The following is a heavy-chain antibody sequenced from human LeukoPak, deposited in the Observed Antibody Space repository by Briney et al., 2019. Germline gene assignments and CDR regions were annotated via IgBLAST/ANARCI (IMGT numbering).Heavy chain of an antibody. V-gene: IGHV1-69*06. J-gene: IGHJ6*03. CDR3: ARVNGGWYYYYYYMDV. CDR2: IIPIFGTA. Sequence: ASVKVSCKASGGTFSSYAISWVRQAPGQGLEWMGGIIPIFGTANYAQKFQGRVTITADKSTSTAYMELSSLRSEDTAVYYCARVNGGWYYYYYYMDVWGKGTTVTVSS. D-gene: IGHD6-19*01. CDR1: GGTFSSYA.